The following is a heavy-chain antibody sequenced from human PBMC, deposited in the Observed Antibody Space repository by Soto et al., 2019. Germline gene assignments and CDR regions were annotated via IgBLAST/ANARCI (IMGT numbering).Heavy chain of an antibody. CDR1: GFTFSNYG. V-gene: IGHV3-33*01. J-gene: IGHJ6*02. CDR3: ARERSDQSSYYYYGMDV. D-gene: IGHD1-26*01. Sequence: QVQLVESGGGVVQPGRSLRLSCAASGFTFSNYGMHWVRQAPGKGLEWMALIWYDGSNKYYADSVKGRFTVSRDNSKNTLYLQMSSLRAEDTDVYNRARERSDQSSYYYYGMDVWGQGTTVTVSS. CDR2: IWYDGSNK.